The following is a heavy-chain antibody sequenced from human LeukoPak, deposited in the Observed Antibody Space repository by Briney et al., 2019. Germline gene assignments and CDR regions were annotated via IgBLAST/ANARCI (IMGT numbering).Heavy chain of an antibody. D-gene: IGHD3-22*01. CDR2: ISSSSSYI. J-gene: IGHJ6*02. V-gene: IGHV3-21*01. CDR1: GFTFSSHS. Sequence: KSGGSLRLSCAASGFTFSSHSMQWVRQAPGKGLEWVSSISSSSSYIYYADPVKGRFTISRDNAQNSLYLQMNSLRAEDTAVYYCARVCLLLGNGMDVWGQGTTVSVSS. CDR3: ARVCLLLGNGMDV.